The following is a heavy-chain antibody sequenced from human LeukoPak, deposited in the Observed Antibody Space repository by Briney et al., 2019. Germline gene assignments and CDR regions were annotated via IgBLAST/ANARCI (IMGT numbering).Heavy chain of an antibody. V-gene: IGHV3-48*04. Sequence: GGSLRLSCAASGFTFSSYSMNWVRQAPGKGLEWVSYISSSSSTIYYADSVKGRFTISRDNAKNSLYLQMNSLRVEDTAVYYCARDRGVNGYFDLWGRGNVVTVSS. J-gene: IGHJ2*01. CDR2: ISSSSSTI. CDR1: GFTFSSYS. CDR3: ARDRGVNGYFDL. D-gene: IGHD3-10*01.